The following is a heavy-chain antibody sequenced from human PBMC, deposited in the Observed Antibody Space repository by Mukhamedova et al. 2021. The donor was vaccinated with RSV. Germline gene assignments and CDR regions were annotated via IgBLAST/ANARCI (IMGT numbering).Heavy chain of an antibody. V-gene: IGHV1-18*01. CDR2: ISAYNGNT. Sequence: GLEWMGWISAYNGNTNYAQKLQGRVTMTTDTSTSTAYMKLRSLRSDDTAVYYCARVDQGAFDIWGQGTMVTVSS. CDR3: ARVDQGAFDI. J-gene: IGHJ3*02.